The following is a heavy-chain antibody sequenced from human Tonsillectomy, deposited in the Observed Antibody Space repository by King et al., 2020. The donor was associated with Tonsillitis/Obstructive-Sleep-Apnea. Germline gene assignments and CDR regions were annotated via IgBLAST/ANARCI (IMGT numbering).Heavy chain of an antibody. V-gene: IGHV4-34*01. CDR2: INHSGIT. J-gene: IGHJ5*02. CDR1: GGSFSGYY. Sequence: VQLQQWGAGLLKPSETLSLTCAVYGGSFSGYYWSWIRQPPGKGLEWIGEINHSGITNYNPSLKSRVTISVDTSKNQFSLKLSSVTAADTAVYYCARGEAPDCSSTSCYIWFDPWGQGTLDTVSS. CDR3: ARGEAPDCSSTSCYIWFDP. D-gene: IGHD2-2*02.